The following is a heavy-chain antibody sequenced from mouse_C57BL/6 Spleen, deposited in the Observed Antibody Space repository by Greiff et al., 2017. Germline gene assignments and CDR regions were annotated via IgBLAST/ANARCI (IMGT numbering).Heavy chain of an antibody. CDR1: GYTFTSYW. CDR2: IHPNSGST. CDR3: ARQSGSSYRAMDY. J-gene: IGHJ4*01. D-gene: IGHD1-1*01. Sequence: VQLQQPGAELVKPGASVKLSCKASGYTFTSYWMHWVKQRPGQGLEWIGMIHPNSGSTNYNEKFKSKATLTVDKSSSTAYMQLSSLTSEDSAVYYCARQSGSSYRAMDYWGQGTSVTVSS. V-gene: IGHV1-64*01.